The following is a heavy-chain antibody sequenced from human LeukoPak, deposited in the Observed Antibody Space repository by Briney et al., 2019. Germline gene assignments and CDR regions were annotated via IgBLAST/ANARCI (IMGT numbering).Heavy chain of an antibody. CDR3: ARHPGGSGDPNWFDP. CDR1: GYTFTSYG. CDR2: IYPGDSDT. D-gene: IGHD4-17*01. J-gene: IGHJ5*02. Sequence: GASVKVSCKASGYTFTSYGISWVRQMPGKGLEWMGIIYPGDSDTRYSPSFQGQVTISADKSISTAYLQWSSLKASDTAMYYCARHPGGSGDPNWFDPWGQGTLVTVSS. V-gene: IGHV5-51*01.